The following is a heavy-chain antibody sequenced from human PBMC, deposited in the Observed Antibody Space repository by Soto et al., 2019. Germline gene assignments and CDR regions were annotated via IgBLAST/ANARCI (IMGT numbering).Heavy chain of an antibody. CDR1: GYTFINYG. V-gene: IGHV1-18*01. D-gene: IGHD3-22*01. J-gene: IGHJ6*02. Sequence: QVQLVQSGAEVKKPGASVKVSCKASGYTFINYGISWVRQAPGQGLEWMRCISTSNGNTKYAQKVEGRVTMTRDTSTSTAYMELRSLRSDDTAVYYCARWLRYGMHVSGQGTKVAVSS. CDR2: ISTSNGNT. CDR3: ARWLRYGMHV.